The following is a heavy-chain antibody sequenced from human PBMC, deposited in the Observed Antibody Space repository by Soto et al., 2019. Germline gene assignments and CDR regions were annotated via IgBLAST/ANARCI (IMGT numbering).Heavy chain of an antibody. CDR2: ISSRSDI. J-gene: IGHJ6*02. CDR3: AREYTAWPLAYGLDV. Sequence: PXESLSLSCVGSGFIFSNYSINWVRQAPGKGLEWVSSISSRSDIYYAESVKGRFTISRDNAKNSVSLQMNSLRAEDTAVYYCAREYTAWPLAYGLDVWGQGTTVTVS. V-gene: IGHV3-21*01. D-gene: IGHD2-2*02. CDR1: GFIFSNYS.